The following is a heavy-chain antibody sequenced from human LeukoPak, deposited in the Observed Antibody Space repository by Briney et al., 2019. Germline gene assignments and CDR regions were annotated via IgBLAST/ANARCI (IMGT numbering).Heavy chain of an antibody. D-gene: IGHD6-6*01. CDR2: ISWNSGSI. Sequence: PGGSLRLSCAGSGFIFNNYAMHWVRQPPGKGLEWVSGISWNSGSIDYADSVKGRFTISRDNAKKSLHLQMNSLRAEDTALYYCAKSGSGELGFDYWGQGTLVTVSS. CDR1: GFIFNNYA. V-gene: IGHV3-9*01. J-gene: IGHJ4*02. CDR3: AKSGSGELGFDY.